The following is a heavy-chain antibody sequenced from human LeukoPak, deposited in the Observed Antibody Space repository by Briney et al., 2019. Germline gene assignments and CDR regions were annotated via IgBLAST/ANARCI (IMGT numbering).Heavy chain of an antibody. V-gene: IGHV1-2*02. J-gene: IGHJ5*02. CDR1: GYTFTGYY. CDR2: INPNSGGT. Sequence: ASVKVSCKASGYTFTGYYMHWVRQAPGQGLEWMGWINPNSGGTNYAQNFQGRVTMTRGTSIRTVYMELSRLRSDDTAVYYCANTYALGNYYKGGFDPWGQGTLVTVSS. CDR3: ANTYALGNYYKGGFDP. D-gene: IGHD3-10*01.